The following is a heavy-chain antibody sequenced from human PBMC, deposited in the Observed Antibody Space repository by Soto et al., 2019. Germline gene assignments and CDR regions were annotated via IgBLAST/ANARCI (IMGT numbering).Heavy chain of an antibody. D-gene: IGHD3-3*01. V-gene: IGHV3-33*01. J-gene: IGHJ4*02. CDR2: VWYDGINK. Sequence: QEQLVESGGGVAQPGRSLRLSCAASGFTFTNYGMQWVRQAPGKGLEWVAVVWYDGINKHYAESVKGRFTIYRDKSENTLFLQMNSLRVEDTAVYHCARVGPYYAPDYWGQGTLVSVSS. CDR1: GFTFTNYG. CDR3: ARVGPYYAPDY.